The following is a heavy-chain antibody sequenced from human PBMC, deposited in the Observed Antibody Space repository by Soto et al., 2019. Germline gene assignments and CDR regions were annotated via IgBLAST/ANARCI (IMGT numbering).Heavy chain of an antibody. CDR2: IDPSDSYT. CDR3: ARHPIAAGIYGMDV. J-gene: IGHJ6*02. D-gene: IGHD1-1*01. Sequence: DSLTISGQGSGYSFTSYWITLVRQMPGKGLEWMGRIDPSDSYTHYSPSFQGHVTISADKSISTAYLQWSSLKASDIAMYYCARHPIAAGIYGMDVWGQGTTVTVSS. CDR1: GYSFTSYW. V-gene: IGHV5-10-1*01.